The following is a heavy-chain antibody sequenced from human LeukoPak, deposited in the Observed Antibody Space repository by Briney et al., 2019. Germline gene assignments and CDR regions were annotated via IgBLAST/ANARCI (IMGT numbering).Heavy chain of an antibody. Sequence: PSETLSLTCTVSGGSISSYYWSWIWQPPGKGLEWIGYIYYSGSTNYNPSLKSRVTISVDTSKNQFSLKLSSVTAADTAVYYCARHDSSGILDYWGQGTLVTVSS. CDR3: ARHDSSGILDY. J-gene: IGHJ4*02. V-gene: IGHV4-59*08. CDR2: IYYSGST. CDR1: GGSISSYY. D-gene: IGHD6-19*01.